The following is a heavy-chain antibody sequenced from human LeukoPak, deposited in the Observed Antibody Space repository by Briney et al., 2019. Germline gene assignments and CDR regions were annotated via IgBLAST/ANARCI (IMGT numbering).Heavy chain of an antibody. CDR2: TYYRSKWYN. V-gene: IGHV6-1*01. D-gene: IGHD6-19*01. J-gene: IGHJ6*03. CDR1: GDSVSSNSAA. CDR3: ARGPRDSSGWYYYYTDV. Sequence: SQTLSLTCAISGDSVSSNSAAWNWIRQSPSRGLEWLGRTYYRSKWYNDYAVSVKSRITINPDTSKNQIALQLNSVTPEDTAVYYCARGPRDSSGWYYYYTDVWGKGTTVTVSS.